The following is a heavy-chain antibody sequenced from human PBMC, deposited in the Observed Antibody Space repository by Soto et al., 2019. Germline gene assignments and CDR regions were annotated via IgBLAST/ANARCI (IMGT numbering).Heavy chain of an antibody. CDR3: ARNYGGNSQFFDL. Sequence: QVQLLESGPGLVKPSGTLSLNCSVSGDAITRHYWSWIRQSPGKGLEWLGYFFHTGTALYNPSLRSRVSMSVDTSKNQCSLKLTSVIPADTAVYFCARNYGGNSQFFDLWGRGTLVTVSS. J-gene: IGHJ2*01. CDR2: FFHTGTA. D-gene: IGHD4-17*01. V-gene: IGHV4-59*11. CDR1: GDAITRHY.